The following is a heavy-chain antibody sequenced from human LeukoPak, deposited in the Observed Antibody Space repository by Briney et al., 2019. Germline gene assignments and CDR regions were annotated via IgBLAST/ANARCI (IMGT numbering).Heavy chain of an antibody. J-gene: IGHJ4*02. D-gene: IGHD3-10*01. Sequence: ASVKVSCKASGYTFTNYYIHWVRQVPGQGLEWMGWINPNSGGTNYAQKFQGRVTMTRDTSISTAYMELSRLRSDDTAVYYCARDLTRKYGSGSYYDYWGQGTLVTVSS. CDR3: ARDLTRKYGSGSYYDY. V-gene: IGHV1-2*02. CDR1: GYTFTNYY. CDR2: INPNSGGT.